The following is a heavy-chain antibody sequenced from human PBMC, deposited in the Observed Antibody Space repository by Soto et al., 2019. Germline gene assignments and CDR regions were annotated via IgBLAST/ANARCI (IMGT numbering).Heavy chain of an antibody. Sequence: PGGSLRLSCAASGFTFSSYSMNWVRQAPGKGLEWVSSISSSSYIYYADSVKGRFTISRDNAKNSLYLQMNSLRAEDTAVYYCARGYEYYDFWSGYQHYYYGMDVWGQGTTVTVSS. CDR1: GFTFSSYS. J-gene: IGHJ6*02. V-gene: IGHV3-21*01. D-gene: IGHD3-3*01. CDR2: ISSSSYI. CDR3: ARGYEYYDFWSGYQHYYYGMDV.